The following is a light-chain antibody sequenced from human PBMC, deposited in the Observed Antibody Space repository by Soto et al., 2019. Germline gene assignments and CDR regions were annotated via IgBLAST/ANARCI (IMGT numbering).Light chain of an antibody. J-gene: IGLJ3*02. CDR2: EDN. CDR1: SGSIATNY. V-gene: IGLV6-57*03. Sequence: NFMLTQPHSVSESPGKRVTISCTRSSGSIATNYVQWFQQRPGSAPTTVIYEDNQRPSGVPDRFSGSIDSSSNSASLAISGLKTEDEAASYCQSYDDSNQRVFGGGTKLTVL. CDR3: QSYDDSNQRV.